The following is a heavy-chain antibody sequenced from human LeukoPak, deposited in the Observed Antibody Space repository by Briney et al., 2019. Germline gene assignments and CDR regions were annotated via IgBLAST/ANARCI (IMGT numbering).Heavy chain of an antibody. V-gene: IGHV4-39*01. Sequence: PSESLSLTCTVSGGSISSSSYYWGWIRQPPGKGLEWIGSIYYSGSTYYNPSLKSRVTISVDTSKNQFSLKLSSVTAADTAVYYWARAGGGYSYGDIDYWGQGTLVTVSS. CDR1: GGSISSSSYY. CDR3: ARAGGGYSYGDIDY. D-gene: IGHD5-18*01. CDR2: IYYSGST. J-gene: IGHJ4*02.